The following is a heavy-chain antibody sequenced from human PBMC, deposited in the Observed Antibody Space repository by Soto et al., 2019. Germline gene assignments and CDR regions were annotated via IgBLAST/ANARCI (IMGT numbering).Heavy chain of an antibody. Sequence: QVQLVESGGGVVQPGRSLRLSCAASGFSFSTYGMHWVRQAPGKGLEWVAVIYFDGSNKYYGDSARGRFTISRDNSKNTMYLQMNSLRAEDTAVYYCVRDWGPPRSLSSIKLWFAFDLCGQGTPVTVSS. D-gene: IGHD3-16*02. J-gene: IGHJ4*02. V-gene: IGHV3-33*01. CDR2: IYFDGSNK. CDR3: VRDWGPPRSLSSIKLWFAFDL. CDR1: GFSFSTYG.